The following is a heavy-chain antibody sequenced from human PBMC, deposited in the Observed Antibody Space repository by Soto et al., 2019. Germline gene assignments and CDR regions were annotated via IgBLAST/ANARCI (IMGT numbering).Heavy chain of an antibody. D-gene: IGHD6-13*01. V-gene: IGHV4-30-4*01. J-gene: IGHJ6*02. CDR1: GDSISSADYY. CDR2: IFYSGTT. Sequence: PSETLSLTCTVSGDSISSADYYWSWIRQTPGKGLEWIGHIFYSGTTYYNPSLKSRLTISVDTSKNHLSLRLTSVTAADTAVYYCARDSSSWQNYGMDVWGQGTTVTVSS. CDR3: ARDSSSWQNYGMDV.